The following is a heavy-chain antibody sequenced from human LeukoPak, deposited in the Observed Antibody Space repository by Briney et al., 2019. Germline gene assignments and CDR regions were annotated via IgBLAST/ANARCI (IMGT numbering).Heavy chain of an antibody. CDR2: IYTSGST. V-gene: IGHV4-61*02. D-gene: IGHD3-22*01. Sequence: SETLSLTCTVSGGSISSGSYYWSWIRQPAGKGLEWIGRIYTSGSTNYNPSLKSRVTISVDTSKNQFSLKLSSVTAADTAVYYCARSYDSVGYYSQGAFDIWAKGQWSPSLQ. CDR1: GGSISSGSYY. CDR3: ARSYDSVGYYSQGAFDI. J-gene: IGHJ3*02.